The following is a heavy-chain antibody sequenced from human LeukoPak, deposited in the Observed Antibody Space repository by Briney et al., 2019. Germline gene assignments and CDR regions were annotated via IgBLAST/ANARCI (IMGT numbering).Heavy chain of an antibody. Sequence: ASVKVSCKASGFTFTGYYMHWVRQAPGQGLELMGWINPNSGGTNYAQKFQGRVTMTRDTSISTVYMNLSRLTSDDTAVYFCAREGHIAAREYFAVGWFDPWGQGTLVTVSS. CDR1: GFTFTGYY. CDR2: INPNSGGT. J-gene: IGHJ5*02. D-gene: IGHD6-6*01. V-gene: IGHV1-2*02. CDR3: AREGHIAAREYFAVGWFDP.